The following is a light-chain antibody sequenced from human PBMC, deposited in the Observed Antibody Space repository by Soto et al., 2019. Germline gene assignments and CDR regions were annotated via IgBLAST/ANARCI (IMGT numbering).Light chain of an antibody. V-gene: IGKV4-1*01. CDR1: QSVLYSSNNKNY. CDR3: QQYYSTPGA. Sequence: SLAVSLGERATINCKSSQSVLYSSNNKNYLAWYQQKPGQPPKLLIYWASTRESGVPDRFSGSGSGTDFTLTISSLQAEDVAVYYCQQYYSTPGAFGPGTKVDIK. CDR2: WAS. J-gene: IGKJ3*01.